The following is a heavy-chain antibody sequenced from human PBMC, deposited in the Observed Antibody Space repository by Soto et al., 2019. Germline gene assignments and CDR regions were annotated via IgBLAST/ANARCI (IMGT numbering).Heavy chain of an antibody. CDR3: ARAKSTYGDYLFDY. Sequence: SETLSLTCTVSGGSISSYYWSWIRQPPGKGLEWIGYIYYSGSTNYNPSLKSRVTISVDTSKNQFSLKLSSVTAADTAVYYCARAKSTYGDYLFDYWGQGTLVTV. V-gene: IGHV4-59*01. CDR1: GGSISSYY. D-gene: IGHD4-17*01. J-gene: IGHJ4*02. CDR2: IYYSGST.